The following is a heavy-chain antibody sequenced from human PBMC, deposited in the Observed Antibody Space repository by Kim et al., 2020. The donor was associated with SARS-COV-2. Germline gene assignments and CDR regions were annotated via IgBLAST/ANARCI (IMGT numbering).Heavy chain of an antibody. D-gene: IGHD3-3*01. V-gene: IGHV4-39*01. CDR2: IYYSGST. CDR1: GGSISSSSYY. J-gene: IGHJ4*02. CDR3: ASNLFSITIFGVVTRYFDY. Sequence: SETLSLTCTVSGGSISSSSYYWGWIRQPPGKGLEWIGSIYYSGSTYYNPSLKSRVTISVDTSKNQFSLKLSSVTAADTAVYYCASNLFSITIFGVVTRYFDYWGQGTQVTVSS.